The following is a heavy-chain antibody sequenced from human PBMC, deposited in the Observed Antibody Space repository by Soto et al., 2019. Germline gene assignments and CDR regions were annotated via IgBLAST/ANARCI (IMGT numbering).Heavy chain of an antibody. V-gene: IGHV3-53*01. Sequence: PGGSLRLSCAASGFTVSSYYMSWVRQAPGKGLEWVSVVYSTGSTYYADSVKGRFTISRDFSDNTVYLQMNNLRVDDTAVYFCAKGVLSFHYGMEVWGQGXTVTVSS. CDR3: AKGVLSFHYGMEV. CDR2: VYSTGST. J-gene: IGHJ6*02. D-gene: IGHD3-10*01. CDR1: GFTVSSYY.